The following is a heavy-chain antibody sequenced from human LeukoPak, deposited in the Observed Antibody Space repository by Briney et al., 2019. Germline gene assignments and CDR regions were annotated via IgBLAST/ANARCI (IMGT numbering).Heavy chain of an antibody. CDR1: GFTFSSYG. D-gene: IGHD2-2*01. Sequence: GGSLRLSCAASGFTFSSYGMHWVRQAPGKGLEWVAVISYDGSNKYYADSVKGRVTISRDNSKNTLYLQMNSLRAEDTAVYYCARSAVDEYQLLSPLYYYYYYGMDVWGQGTTVTVSS. J-gene: IGHJ6*02. CDR3: ARSAVDEYQLLSPLYYYYYYGMDV. CDR2: ISYDGSNK. V-gene: IGHV3-30*03.